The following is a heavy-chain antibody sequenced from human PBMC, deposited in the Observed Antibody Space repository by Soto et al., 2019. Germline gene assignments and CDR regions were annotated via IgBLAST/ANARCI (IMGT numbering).Heavy chain of an antibody. V-gene: IGHV4-59*01. Sequence: LSLTCSVSGASINNYYWSWIRQPPGKGLEWIGYVYYTGSTSTKYNPSLQSRVAMSVDSSKNQFSLKLTSMTAADTAIYYCAKYRRTDAEGYRLDFWGPGTLVTVSS. J-gene: IGHJ4*02. CDR3: AKYRRTDAEGYRLDF. CDR2: VYYTGSTST. CDR1: GASINNYY. D-gene: IGHD5-12*01.